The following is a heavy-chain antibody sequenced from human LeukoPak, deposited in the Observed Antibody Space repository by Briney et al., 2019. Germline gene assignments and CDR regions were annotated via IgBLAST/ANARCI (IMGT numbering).Heavy chain of an antibody. CDR3: ARHDSGSYSVFDY. V-gene: IGHV5-10-1*01. Sequence: GESLKISCKGSGCSFTSYWVSWVRQMPGKGLEWMGTIDPSDSYTNYSPSLQGHVTVSADRSIMNAYLQWSSLKASDSAMYYCARHDSGSYSVFDYWGQGILVTVSS. CDR1: GCSFTSYW. D-gene: IGHD1-26*01. J-gene: IGHJ4*02. CDR2: IDPSDSYT.